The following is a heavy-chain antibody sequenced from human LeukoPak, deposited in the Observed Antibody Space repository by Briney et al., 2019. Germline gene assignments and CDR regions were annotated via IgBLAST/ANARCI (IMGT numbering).Heavy chain of an antibody. CDR2: INPNSGDT. D-gene: IGHD6-19*01. CDR3: ARTRIAVAGKIFDY. J-gene: IGHJ4*02. Sequence: ASVKVSCKASGYTFTGYYMHWVRQAPGQGLEWMGWINPNSGDTNYAQKFQDRVTMTRDTSISTAYMELSRLRSDDTAVYYCARTRIAVAGKIFDYWGQGTLVTVSS. V-gene: IGHV1-2*02. CDR1: GYTFTGYY.